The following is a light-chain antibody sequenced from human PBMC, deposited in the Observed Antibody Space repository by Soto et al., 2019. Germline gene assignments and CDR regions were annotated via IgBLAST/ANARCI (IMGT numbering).Light chain of an antibody. V-gene: IGLV2-14*01. CDR2: EVS. J-gene: IGLJ2*01. Sequence: QPASVSGSPGQSITISCAGTSSDVGGYNYVSWYQQHPGKAPKLMIYEVSNRPSGVSNRFSGSKSGNTASLTISGLQAEDEADYYCSSYTSSSTVVFGGGTKLTVL. CDR1: SSDVGGYNY. CDR3: SSYTSSSTVV.